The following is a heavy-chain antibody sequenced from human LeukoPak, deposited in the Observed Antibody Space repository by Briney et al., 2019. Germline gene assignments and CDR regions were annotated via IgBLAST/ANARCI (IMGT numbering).Heavy chain of an antibody. CDR1: GGSISSGGYY. V-gene: IGHV4-31*03. CDR2: IYYSGST. Sequence: TSETLSLTCTVSGGSISSGGYYWSWIRQHPGKGLEWIGYIYYSGSTYYNPSLKSRVTISVDTSKNQFSLKLSSVTAADTAVYYCARDPRGGGWLRFSWFDPWGQGTLVTVSS. CDR3: ARDPRGGGWLRFSWFDP. D-gene: IGHD5-12*01. J-gene: IGHJ5*02.